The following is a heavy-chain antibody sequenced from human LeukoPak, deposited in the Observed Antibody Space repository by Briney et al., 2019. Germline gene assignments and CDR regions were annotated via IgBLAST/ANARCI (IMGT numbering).Heavy chain of an antibody. CDR3: ARVGVRGVNGRAYFDY. J-gene: IGHJ4*02. D-gene: IGHD3-10*01. V-gene: IGHV5-51*01. Sequence: GESLKSSCQGSGYSFSIYWIGWVRQMPGKGQEWVGIIYPGDSDTTYSPSFQGQVTFSADKSISTAYLQWNSLNASDTAIYYCARVGVRGVNGRAYFDYWGQGTLVTVSS. CDR1: GYSFSIYW. CDR2: IYPGDSDT.